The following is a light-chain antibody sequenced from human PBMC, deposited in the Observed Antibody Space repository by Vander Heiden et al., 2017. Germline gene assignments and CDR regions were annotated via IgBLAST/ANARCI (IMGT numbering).Light chain of an antibody. Sequence: DIVMTQSPLSLPVTPGEPASISCRPSQSLLHSNGYNYLDWYLQKPGQSPQLLIYLGSNRASGVPDRFSGSGSGTDFTLKISRVEAEDVGVYYCRQDLQTPWTFGQGTKVEIK. CDR1: QSLLHSNGYNY. V-gene: IGKV2-28*01. CDR3: RQDLQTPWT. J-gene: IGKJ1*01. CDR2: LGS.